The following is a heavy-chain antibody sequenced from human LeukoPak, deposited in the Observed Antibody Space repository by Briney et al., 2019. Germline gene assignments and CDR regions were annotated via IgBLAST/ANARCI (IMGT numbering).Heavy chain of an antibody. J-gene: IGHJ5*02. CDR1: GASISTYY. Sequence: SETLSLTCSVSGASISTYYWSWIRQPPGKGLEWIGNIYTTGTTYYNPSLKSRVTISVDKSKNQFSLMLISVTAADTAVYYCARHMLAGRPVPFDPWGQGTLVTVSS. D-gene: IGHD2-8*01. CDR3: ARHMLAGRPVPFDP. CDR2: IYTTGTT. V-gene: IGHV4-59*08.